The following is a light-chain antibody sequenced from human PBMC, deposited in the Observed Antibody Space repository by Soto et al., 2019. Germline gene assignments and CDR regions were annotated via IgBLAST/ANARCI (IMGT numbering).Light chain of an antibody. CDR2: DAS. V-gene: IGKV1-5*01. J-gene: IGKJ1*01. Sequence: IQMTPSPATLSASVGYRVTITFRASQSISSWLAWYQQKPGKAPKLLIYDASSLESGVPSRFSGSGSGTEFTLTISSLQPDDFATYYCQQYNSYRTFGQGTKVDIK. CDR1: QSISSW. CDR3: QQYNSYRT.